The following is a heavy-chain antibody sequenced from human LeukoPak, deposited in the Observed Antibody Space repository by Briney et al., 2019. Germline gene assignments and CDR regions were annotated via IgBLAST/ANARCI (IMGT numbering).Heavy chain of an antibody. D-gene: IGHD3-10*01. CDR3: ARGATMVRGVNDY. CDR2: MNPNSGNT. J-gene: IGHJ4*02. Sequence: ASVKVSCKASGYTFTSYDINWVRQATGQGLEWMGWMNPNSGNTGYAQKFQGRVTMTRNTSISTAYMELRSLRSDDTAVYYCARGATMVRGVNDYWGQGTLVTVSS. CDR1: GYTFTSYD. V-gene: IGHV1-8*01.